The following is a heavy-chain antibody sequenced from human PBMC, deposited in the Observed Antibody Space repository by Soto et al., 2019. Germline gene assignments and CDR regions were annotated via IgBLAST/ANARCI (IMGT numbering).Heavy chain of an antibody. Sequence: PSETLSLTCTVSGGSISSSSYYWGWIRQPPGKGLEWIGSIYYSGSTYYNPSLKSRVTISVDTSKNQFSLKLSSVTAADTAVYYCACDSSGYYFYFDYWGQGTLVTVSS. CDR1: GGSISSSSYY. D-gene: IGHD3-22*01. J-gene: IGHJ4*02. CDR3: ACDSSGYYFYFDY. V-gene: IGHV4-39*01. CDR2: IYYSGST.